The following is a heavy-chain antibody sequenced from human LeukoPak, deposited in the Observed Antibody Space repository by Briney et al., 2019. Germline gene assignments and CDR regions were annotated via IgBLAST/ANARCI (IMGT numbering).Heavy chain of an antibody. CDR3: ARDRYYDILTGYRSTYYYYGMDV. Sequence: ASVTLSSHLSGYTFTSYGISWVRQPHEQGREWMGWISAYNGNTNYAQKIQGRVSMTTASSTSTAYMELRSLRSDDTAVYYCARDRYYDILTGYRSTYYYYGMDVWGQGTTVTVSS. CDR2: ISAYNGNT. J-gene: IGHJ6*02. D-gene: IGHD3-9*01. CDR1: GYTFTSYG. V-gene: IGHV1-18*01.